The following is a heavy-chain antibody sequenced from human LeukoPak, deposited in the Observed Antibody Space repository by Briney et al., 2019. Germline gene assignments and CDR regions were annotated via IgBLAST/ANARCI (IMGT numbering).Heavy chain of an antibody. CDR3: ARQPLGYCSGGSCYGVAGYDAFDM. CDR1: GYSFTTHW. CDR2: IYPGDSET. Sequence: GESLKISCKGSGYSFTTHWIAWVRQMPGKGLEWMGIIYPGDSETRYSPSFQGQVTISADKSISTAYLQWSSLKASDTAMYYCARQPLGYCSGGSCYGVAGYDAFDMWGQGTMVTVSS. D-gene: IGHD2-15*01. J-gene: IGHJ3*02. V-gene: IGHV5-51*01.